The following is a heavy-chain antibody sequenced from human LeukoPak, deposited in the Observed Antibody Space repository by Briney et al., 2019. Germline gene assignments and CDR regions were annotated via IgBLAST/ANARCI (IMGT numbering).Heavy chain of an antibody. Sequence: GGSLRLSCTASRFTFSTYWINWVRQSPGEGLVWVALINGDGSTTTHADSVKGRFTISRDNAKNTAYLQMNSLRDEDTAVYYCARDYAGSPDYWGQGTLVTVSA. CDR3: ARDYAGSPDY. J-gene: IGHJ4*02. D-gene: IGHD3-10*01. CDR1: RFTFSTYW. CDR2: INGDGSTT. V-gene: IGHV3-74*03.